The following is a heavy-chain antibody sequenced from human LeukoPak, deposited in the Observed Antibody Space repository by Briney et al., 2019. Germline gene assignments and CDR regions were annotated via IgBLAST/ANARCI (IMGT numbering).Heavy chain of an antibody. D-gene: IGHD6-19*01. V-gene: IGHV3-53*01. J-gene: IGHJ3*02. CDR3: ASPSSGQSFDI. CDR2: IYTGGNT. Sequence: GGSLRLSCAASGFTVSSNYMNWVGQAPGKGLEWVSVIYTGGNTYYADSVKGRFTISRDNSNNTLYLQMHSLRAEDMAVYYCASPSSGQSFDIWGEGTLVTVSS. CDR1: GFTVSSNY.